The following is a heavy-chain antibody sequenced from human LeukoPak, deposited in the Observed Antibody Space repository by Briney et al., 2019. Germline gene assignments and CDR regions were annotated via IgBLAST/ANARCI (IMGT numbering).Heavy chain of an antibody. D-gene: IGHD6-19*01. CDR1: GFTFSSNA. V-gene: IGHV3-23*01. CDR3: TKPLSGWYSFDY. CDR2: ISGSDART. Sequence: QPGGSLRLSCAASGFTFSSNAMSWVRQAPGKGLEWVSAISGSDARTYYADSVKGRFTISRDNSKNTLYLQMSSLRAEDTAVYYCTKPLSGWYSFDYWGQGTLVTVSS. J-gene: IGHJ4*02.